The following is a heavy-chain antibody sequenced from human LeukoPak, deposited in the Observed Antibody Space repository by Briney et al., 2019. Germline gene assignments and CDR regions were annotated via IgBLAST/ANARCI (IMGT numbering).Heavy chain of an antibody. CDR3: ARDAQRGFDYSNSLQY. J-gene: IGHJ4*02. Sequence: GSLRLSCAASGFTFSSYSMDWVRQAPGKGLEWVSAISSGGGTYIYYGDSVKGRFTISRDNAENSLYLQMNSLRAEDTAVYYCARDAQRGFDYSNSLQYWGQGALVTVSS. CDR2: ISSGGGTYI. D-gene: IGHD4-11*01. CDR1: GFTFSSYS. V-gene: IGHV3-21*01.